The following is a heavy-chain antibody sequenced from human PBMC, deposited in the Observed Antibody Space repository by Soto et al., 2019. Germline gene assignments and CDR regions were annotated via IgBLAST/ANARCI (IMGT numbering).Heavy chain of an antibody. Sequence: GGSLRLSCAASGFTFSSYAMHWVRQAPGKGLEWVAVISYDGSNKYYADSVKGRFTISRDNSKNTLYLQMNSLRAEDTAVYYCARGRTIAVAGTRGLDYWGQGTLVTVSS. CDR1: GFTFSSYA. V-gene: IGHV3-30-3*01. J-gene: IGHJ4*02. CDR3: ARGRTIAVAGTRGLDY. D-gene: IGHD6-19*01. CDR2: ISYDGSNK.